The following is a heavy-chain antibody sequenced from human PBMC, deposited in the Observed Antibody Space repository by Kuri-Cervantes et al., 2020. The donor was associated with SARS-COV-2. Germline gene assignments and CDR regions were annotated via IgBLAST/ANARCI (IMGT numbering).Heavy chain of an antibody. D-gene: IGHD2-15*01. CDR1: GFTFSSYA. CDR3: AKDLRQDVIWWGDI. J-gene: IGHJ3*02. CDR2: ISGSGGST. Sequence: GESLKISCAASGFTFSSYAMHWVRQAPGKGLEWVSAISGSGGSTYYADSVKGRFTISRDNSKNTLYLQMNSLVAEDTAVYYCAKDLRQDVIWWGDIWGQGTMVTVSS. V-gene: IGHV3-23*01.